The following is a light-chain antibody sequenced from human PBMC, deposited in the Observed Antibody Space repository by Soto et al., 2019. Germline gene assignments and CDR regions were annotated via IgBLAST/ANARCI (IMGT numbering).Light chain of an antibody. CDR2: GAS. Sequence: EIVMTQSPATLSVSPGERATLSCRASQSVSSNLAWYQQKPGQAPRLLIYGASTRATGIPARFSGSGSGTEFTLPISSLQSEDFAVYYCQQFHNWPRTVGKGTKVEI. CDR3: QQFHNWPRT. CDR1: QSVSSN. V-gene: IGKV3-15*01. J-gene: IGKJ1*01.